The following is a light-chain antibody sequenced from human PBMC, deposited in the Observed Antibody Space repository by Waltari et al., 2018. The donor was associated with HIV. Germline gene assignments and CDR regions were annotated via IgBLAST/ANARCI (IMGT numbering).Light chain of an antibody. V-gene: IGLV9-49*01. CDR1: SGYSNYK. CDR3: GADHGSGSNFVWV. CDR2: VGTGGIVG. Sequence: QPVLTQPPSASASLGASVPLTCTLRSGYSNYKVDWSQPRPGKGPRFVMRVGTGGIVGSKGDGIPDRFSVLGSGLNRYLTIKNIQEEDESDYHCGADHGSGSNFVWVFGGGTKLTVL. J-gene: IGLJ3*02.